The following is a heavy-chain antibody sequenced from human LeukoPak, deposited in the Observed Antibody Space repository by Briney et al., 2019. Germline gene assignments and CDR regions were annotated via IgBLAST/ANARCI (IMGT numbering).Heavy chain of an antibody. V-gene: IGHV4-59*04. CDR3: ARESDGDHDY. J-gene: IGHJ4*02. D-gene: IGHD4-17*01. Sequence: SETLSLTCTVSGGSISSYYWGWIRQPPGKGLEWIGYIYYSGSTYYNPSLKSRVTMSVDTSKNQFSLKLTSVTAADTAVYYCARESDGDHDYWGQGTLVTVSS. CDR2: IYYSGST. CDR1: GGSISSYY.